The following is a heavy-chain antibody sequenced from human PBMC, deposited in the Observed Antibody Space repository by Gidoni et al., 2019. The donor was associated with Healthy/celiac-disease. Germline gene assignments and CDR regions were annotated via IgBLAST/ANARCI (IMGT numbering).Heavy chain of an antibody. CDR2: INPNSGGT. CDR3: ARDGTYDYVWGSYRYTFDY. J-gene: IGHJ4*02. CDR1: GYTFTGYY. V-gene: IGHV1-2*04. Sequence: QVQLVQSGAEVKKPVASVNVPCKASGYTFTGYYLHWVRQAPGQGLEWMGWINPNSGGTNYAQKFQGWVTMTRDTSISTAYMELSRLRSDDTAVYYCARDGTYDYVWGSYRYTFDYWGQGTLVTVSS. D-gene: IGHD3-16*02.